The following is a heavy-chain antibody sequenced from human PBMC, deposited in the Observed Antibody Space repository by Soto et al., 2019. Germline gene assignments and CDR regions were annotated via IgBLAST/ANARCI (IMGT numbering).Heavy chain of an antibody. D-gene: IGHD1-26*01. V-gene: IGHV4-31*03. J-gene: IGHJ4*02. Sequence: QVQLQESGPGLVKPSQTLSLTCTVSGGSISSRTSYWSWIRQHPGKGLEWIGYIYYGGDSFYNPSLKSRGTISVATSENQFSLRLSSVTAADPAIYFCASGGGGGVVRCGQGTLFTVAS. CDR1: GGSISSRTSY. CDR3: ASGGGGGVVR. CDR2: IYYGGDS.